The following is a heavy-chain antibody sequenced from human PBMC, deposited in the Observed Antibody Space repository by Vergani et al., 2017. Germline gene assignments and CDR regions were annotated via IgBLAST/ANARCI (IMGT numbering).Heavy chain of an antibody. CDR2: IYSGGST. J-gene: IGHJ5*02. CDR1: GFTVSSNY. CDR3: ARRIAAAGSFGFDP. D-gene: IGHD6-13*01. Sequence: EVQLVESGGGLIQPGGSLRLSCAASGFTVSSNYMTWVRQAPGKGLEWVSVIYSGGSTYYAESVKGRFTISRDNSKNTLYLQMNSLRAEDTAVYYCARRIAAAGSFGFDPWGQGTLVTVSS. V-gene: IGHV3-53*01.